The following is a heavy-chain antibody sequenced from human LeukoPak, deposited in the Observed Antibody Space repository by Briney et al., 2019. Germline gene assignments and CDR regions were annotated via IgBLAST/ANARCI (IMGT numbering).Heavy chain of an antibody. CDR3: AKDAAGPEY. CDR2: ISASGGDT. D-gene: IGHD6-13*01. CDR1: GFAVSSMY. V-gene: IGHV3-23*01. J-gene: IGHJ4*02. Sequence: SGGSLRLSCAASGFAVSSMYMSWVRQAPGKGLDWVSGISASGGDTWYPDSVKGRFTISRDNSKNTLFLQMSSLRVEDTAMYYCAKDAAGPEYWGQGTLVTVSS.